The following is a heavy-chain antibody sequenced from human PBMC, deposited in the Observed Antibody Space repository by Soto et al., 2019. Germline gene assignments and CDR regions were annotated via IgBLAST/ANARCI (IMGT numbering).Heavy chain of an antibody. V-gene: IGHV3-7*01. CDR2: IKQDGSEK. CDR3: ASLADCTNGICYGFDY. Sequence: GGSLRLSXAASGFTFSNYWMSWVRQAPGKGLEWVANIKQDGSEKYYVDSVKGRFTVSRDNAKNSLYLQMNSLRAEDTAVYYCASLADCTNGICYGFDYWGQGTLVTVSS. D-gene: IGHD2-8*01. CDR1: GFTFSNYW. J-gene: IGHJ4*02.